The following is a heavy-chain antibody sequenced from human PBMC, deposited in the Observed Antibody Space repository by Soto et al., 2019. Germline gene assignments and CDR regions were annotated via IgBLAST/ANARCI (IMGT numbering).Heavy chain of an antibody. CDR1: GYTFTSYG. CDR3: ARDQFDSSGPKGGLDY. V-gene: IGHV1-18*01. Sequence: QVQLVQSGAEVKKPGASVKVSCKASGYTFTSYGISWVRQAPGQGLEWMGWISAYNGNTNYSQKLQGRVTMTTDTFTITGYMELRRLRSDDTTVYYCARDQFDSSGPKGGLDYWGQGTLVTVSS. D-gene: IGHD6-6*01. CDR2: ISAYNGNT. J-gene: IGHJ4*02.